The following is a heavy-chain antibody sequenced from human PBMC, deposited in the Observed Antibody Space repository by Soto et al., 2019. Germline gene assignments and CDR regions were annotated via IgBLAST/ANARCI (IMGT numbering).Heavy chain of an antibody. CDR1: GFTFSHYG. CDR2: SWYDGSNK. D-gene: IGHD3-10*01. Sequence: QVLLVESGGGVVQPGRSLRVSCAASGFTFSHYGMYWVRHAPGKGLEWVAVSWYDGSNKNYAETVKGRFNISRDNSKNTLYLQMNSLSVEDTAVYYCARMEAGILAGDYYYYGMDVWGQGTTVTVSS. CDR3: ARMEAGILAGDYYYYGMDV. V-gene: IGHV3-33*01. J-gene: IGHJ6*02.